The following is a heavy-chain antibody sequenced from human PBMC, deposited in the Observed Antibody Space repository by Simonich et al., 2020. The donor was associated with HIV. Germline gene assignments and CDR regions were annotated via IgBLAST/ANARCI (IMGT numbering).Heavy chain of an antibody. CDR3: ARLTAGGLGEYFQH. V-gene: IGHV4-34*01. D-gene: IGHD6-13*01. Sequence: QVQLQQWGAGLLKPSETLSLTCAVYGGSFSGYYWSWIRQPPGKGLEWIGEIKHRGSTNSNPSLKRRVTISVDTSKNQFSLKLSSVTAADTAVYYCARLTAGGLGEYFQHWGQGTLVTVSS. J-gene: IGHJ1*01. CDR1: GGSFSGYY. CDR2: IKHRGST.